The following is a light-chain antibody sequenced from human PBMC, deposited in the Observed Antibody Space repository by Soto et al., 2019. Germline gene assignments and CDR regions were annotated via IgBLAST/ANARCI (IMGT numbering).Light chain of an antibody. CDR1: SSDVGGYNY. V-gene: IGLV2-14*01. Sequence: QSVLTQPPSASGSPGQSVTISCTGTSSDVGGYNYVSWYQQHPGKAPKLMIYDVSNRPLGVSNHFSGSKSGNTASLTISGLQAEDEADYYCSSYTSSSTSYVFGTGTKVTVL. CDR2: DVS. CDR3: SSYTSSSTSYV. J-gene: IGLJ1*01.